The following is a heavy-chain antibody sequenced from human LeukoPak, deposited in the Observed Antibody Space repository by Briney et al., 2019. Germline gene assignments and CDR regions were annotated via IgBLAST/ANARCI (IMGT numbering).Heavy chain of an antibody. D-gene: IGHD3-16*02. J-gene: IGHJ4*02. Sequence: SVKVSCKASGGTFSSYAISWVRQAPGQGLEWMGGIIPIFGTANYAQKFQGRVTITADESTSTAYMELSSLRSEDTAVYYCGRAGGGNGDYVWGSYRYFDYWGQGTLVTVSS. CDR3: GRAGGGNGDYVWGSYRYFDY. CDR2: IIPIFGTA. CDR1: GGTFSSYA. V-gene: IGHV1-69*13.